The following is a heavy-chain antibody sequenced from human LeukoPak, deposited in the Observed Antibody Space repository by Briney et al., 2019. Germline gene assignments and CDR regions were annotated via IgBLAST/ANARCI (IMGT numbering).Heavy chain of an antibody. CDR2: MNPNSGNT. CDR1: GYTFTSYV. D-gene: IGHD3-3*02. V-gene: IGHV1-8*01. Sequence: VSVNVSYKASGYTFTSYVIKWVRQATGHGLEWMGWMNPNSGNTGYAQKFQGRATINSNTSINTPYIELSSLRSDDTAVYYCARGPSLANGFDPWGQGTPVTVSS. J-gene: IGHJ5*02. CDR3: ARGPSLANGFDP.